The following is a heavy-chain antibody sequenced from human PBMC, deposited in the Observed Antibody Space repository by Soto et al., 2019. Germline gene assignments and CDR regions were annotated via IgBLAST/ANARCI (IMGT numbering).Heavy chain of an antibody. CDR1: GFTFSSYA. Sequence: HPGGSLRLSCAASGFTFSSYAMSWVRQAPGKGLEWVSAISGSGGSTYYADSVKGRFTISRDNSKNTLYLQMNSLRAEDTAVYYCAKVPLPKRAAGTPVWFDPWGQGSLVTVSS. J-gene: IGHJ5*02. CDR3: AKVPLPKRAAGTPVWFDP. V-gene: IGHV3-23*01. CDR2: ISGSGGST. D-gene: IGHD6-13*01.